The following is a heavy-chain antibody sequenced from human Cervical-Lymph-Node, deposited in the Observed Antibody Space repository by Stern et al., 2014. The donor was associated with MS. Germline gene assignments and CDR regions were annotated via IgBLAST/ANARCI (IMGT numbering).Heavy chain of an antibody. CDR3: ARATDL. Sequence: VQLVESGPGLLRPSETLSLTCTASGASITSYYWSWIRQPPGKGLEWIGYNYYSGTTNYNSSLKGRVAISIDTSKTQFSLRLSSVTAADTAVYYCARATDLWGQGTLVTVSS. J-gene: IGHJ5*02. CDR2: NYYSGTT. V-gene: IGHV4-59*01. CDR1: GASITSYY.